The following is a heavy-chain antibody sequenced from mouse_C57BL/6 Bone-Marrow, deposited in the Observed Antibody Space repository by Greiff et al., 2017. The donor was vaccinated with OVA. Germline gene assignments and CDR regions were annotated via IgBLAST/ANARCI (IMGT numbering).Heavy chain of an antibody. V-gene: IGHV1-55*01. D-gene: IGHD2-10*02. Sequence: QVQLQQPGAELVKPGASVKMSCKASGYTFTSYWITWVKQRPGQGLAWIGDIYPGSGSTNYNEKFKSKATLTVDTSSSTAYMQLSSLTSEDSAVYYCARGGYGPAWFAYWGQGTLVTVSA. CDR2: IYPGSGST. J-gene: IGHJ3*01. CDR3: ARGGYGPAWFAY. CDR1: GYTFTSYW.